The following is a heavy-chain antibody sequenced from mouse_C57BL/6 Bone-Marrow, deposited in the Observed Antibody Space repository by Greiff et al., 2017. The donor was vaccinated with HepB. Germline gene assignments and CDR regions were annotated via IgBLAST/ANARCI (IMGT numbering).Heavy chain of an antibody. J-gene: IGHJ2*01. Sequence: VKLQESGAELVKPGASVKISCKASGYAFSSYWMNWVKQRPGKGLEWIGQIYPGDGDTNYNGKFKGKATLTADKSSSTAYMQLSSLTSEDSAVYFCARDRNYDGSSYYFDYWGQGTTRTVSS. V-gene: IGHV1-80*01. CDR1: GYAFSSYW. CDR2: IYPGDGDT. D-gene: IGHD1-1*01. CDR3: ARDRNYDGSSYYFDY.